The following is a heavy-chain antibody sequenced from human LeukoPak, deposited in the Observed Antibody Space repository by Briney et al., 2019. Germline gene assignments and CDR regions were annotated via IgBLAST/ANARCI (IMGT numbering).Heavy chain of an antibody. V-gene: IGHV1-18*01. D-gene: IGHD6-19*01. CDR2: ISAYNGNT. CDR3: ARLAGSGWYDGATTFDY. CDR1: GGTFSSYA. Sequence: SVKVSCKASGGTFSSYAISWVRQAPGQGLEWMGWISAYNGNTNYAQKLQGRVTMTTDTSTSTAYMELRSLRSDDTAVYYCARLAGSGWYDGATTFDYWGQGTLVTVSS. J-gene: IGHJ4*02.